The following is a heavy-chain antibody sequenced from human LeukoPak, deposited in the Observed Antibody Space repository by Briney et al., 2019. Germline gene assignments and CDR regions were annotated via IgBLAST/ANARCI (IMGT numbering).Heavy chain of an antibody. D-gene: IGHD1-26*01. Sequence: PGGSLRLSCAASGFTFSSYSMNWVRQAPGKGLEWVSSISSSSSYIYYADSVKGRFTISRDNAKNSLYLQMNSLRAEDTAVYYCAIEDSGSQAFDYWGQGTLVTVSS. J-gene: IGHJ4*02. CDR1: GFTFSSYS. V-gene: IGHV3-21*01. CDR2: ISSSSSYI. CDR3: AIEDSGSQAFDY.